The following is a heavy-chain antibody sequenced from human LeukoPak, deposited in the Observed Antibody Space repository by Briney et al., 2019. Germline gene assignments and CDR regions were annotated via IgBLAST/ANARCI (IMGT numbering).Heavy chain of an antibody. CDR3: AIQPWGSGNNWYFDL. CDR2: FSPNSGGT. J-gene: IGHJ2*01. CDR1: GYTFTAYY. V-gene: IGHV1-2*07. D-gene: IGHD7-27*01. Sequence: SVQVPCKASGYTFTAYYIHWVRRAPAPRLEGMGSFSPNSGGTDYAHKFQGRVTMTRDTSISTTYVELSSLTSHDTAVYYCAIQPWGSGNNWYFDLWGRGTLVTVSS.